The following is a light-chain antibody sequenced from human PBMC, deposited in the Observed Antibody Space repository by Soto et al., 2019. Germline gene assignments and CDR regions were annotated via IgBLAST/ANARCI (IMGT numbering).Light chain of an antibody. CDR2: LGS. CDR3: MQALQTPLT. CDR1: QSLLHSNGYNY. Sequence: DIVMTQSQLSLPVTPGEPASISCRSSQSLLHSNGYNYLDWYLQKPGQSPQLLIYLGSNRASGVPDRFSGSGSGTDFTLKISRVEAEDVGVYYYMQALQTPLTFGQGTRLEIK. V-gene: IGKV2-28*01. J-gene: IGKJ5*01.